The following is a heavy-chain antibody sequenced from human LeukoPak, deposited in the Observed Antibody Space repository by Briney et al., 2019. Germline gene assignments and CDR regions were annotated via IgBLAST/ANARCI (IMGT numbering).Heavy chain of an antibody. J-gene: IGHJ4*02. CDR2: IFSGGGR. CDR1: GFTVSSNY. D-gene: IGHD2-2*01. Sequence: GGSLRLSCAASGFTVSSNYMSWVRQAPGKGLDWVSVIFSGGGRNYADSVKGRFTISRDNSKNTLYLQMHSLRAEDTAVYYCAKESLRVVPSATFDYWGQGTLVTVSS. CDR3: AKESLRVVPSATFDY. V-gene: IGHV3-53*01.